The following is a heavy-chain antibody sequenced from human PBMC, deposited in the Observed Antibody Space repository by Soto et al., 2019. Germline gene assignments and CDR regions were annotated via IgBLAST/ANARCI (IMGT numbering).Heavy chain of an antibody. V-gene: IGHV1-18*04. J-gene: IGHJ4*02. Sequence: QVHLVQSTPEVRSPGASVKVSCKTSGFTFPSYPFSWVRQAPGQGLERKGWVNTYDGTTNIAQQFQDRITMTTDKSAATLFMELTGLTPDETAVYYCVRKYYGTTTWIDNWGRGTLVAVSS. D-gene: IGHD3-10*01. CDR1: GFTFPSYP. CDR3: VRKYYGTTTWIDN. CDR2: VNTYDGTT.